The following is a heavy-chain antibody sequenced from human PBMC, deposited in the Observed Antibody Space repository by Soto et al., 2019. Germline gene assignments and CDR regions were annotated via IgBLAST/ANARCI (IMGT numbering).Heavy chain of an antibody. Sequence: SETLSLTCSVSGDSISDLDYFWAWIRQPPGQALEHIGYIYKSGTTYYNPSFESRVAISVDTSNSKLSLNVTSVTAADTAVYFCAXGRYCLTGRCFPNWLDSWGQGALVTVSS. CDR3: AXGRYCLTGRCFPNWLDS. J-gene: IGHJ5*01. CDR1: GDSISDLDYF. D-gene: IGHD1-20*01. CDR2: IYKSGTT. V-gene: IGHV4-30-4*01.